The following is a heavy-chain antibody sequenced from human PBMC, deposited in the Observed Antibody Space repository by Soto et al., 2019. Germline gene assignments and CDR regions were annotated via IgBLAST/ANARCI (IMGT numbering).Heavy chain of an antibody. V-gene: IGHV4-59*01. Sequence: PSETLSLTCTVSGGSISSYYWSWIRQPPGKGLEWIGYIYYSGSTNYNPSLKSRVTISVDTSKNQFSLKLSSVTAADTAVYYCARSNILTGYYPNYYYYYYMDVWGKGTTVTVSS. CDR2: IYYSGST. J-gene: IGHJ6*03. CDR3: ARSNILTGYYPNYYYYYYMDV. D-gene: IGHD3-9*01. CDR1: GGSISSYY.